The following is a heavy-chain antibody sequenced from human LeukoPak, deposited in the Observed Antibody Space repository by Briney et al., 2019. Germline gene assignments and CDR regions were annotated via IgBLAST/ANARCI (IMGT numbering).Heavy chain of an antibody. Sequence: GGSLRLSRAAAGFTVGSYLRSWVRQPPGKGLECVANIKQDASEKYYVDSVKGRFTISRENAKNSLSLQMNSLRAEDRAVYYCAELGITMIGGVWGTGTTVTISS. CDR2: IKQDASEK. CDR3: AELGITMIGGV. V-gene: IGHV3-7*01. CDR1: GFTVGSYL. J-gene: IGHJ6*04. D-gene: IGHD3-10*02.